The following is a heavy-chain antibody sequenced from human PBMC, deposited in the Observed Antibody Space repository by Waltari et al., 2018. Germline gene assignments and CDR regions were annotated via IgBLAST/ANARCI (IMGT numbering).Heavy chain of an antibody. J-gene: IGHJ4*02. V-gene: IGHV4-61*09. CDR3: ARGELGLRRFDY. CDR1: GDSINSRDYY. CDR2: IYSDGIT. D-gene: IGHD7-27*01. Sequence: VQLQESGPGLVQPSQTLSLICSVSGDSINSRDYYGTWIRQPAGTGLEWFGYIYSDGITNYNPSLIGRLTMALDTSKTQFSLKLSFMTAADTAVYYCARGELGLRRFDYWGRGALVTVSS.